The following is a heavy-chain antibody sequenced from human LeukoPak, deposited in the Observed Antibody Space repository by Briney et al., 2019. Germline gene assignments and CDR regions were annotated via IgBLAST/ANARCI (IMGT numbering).Heavy chain of an antibody. V-gene: IGHV3-23*01. D-gene: IGHD5-12*01. J-gene: IGHJ4*02. CDR1: GFTFSSYA. Sequence: PGGSLRLSCAASGFTFSSYAMSWVRQAPGKGLEWVSAIGGSGGTTYYADSVKGRFTVSRDNSKNALFLQMNSLRAEDTAVYYCAKCDRLRYLVYWGQGTLVTVSS. CDR3: AKCDRLRYLVY. CDR2: IGGSGGTT.